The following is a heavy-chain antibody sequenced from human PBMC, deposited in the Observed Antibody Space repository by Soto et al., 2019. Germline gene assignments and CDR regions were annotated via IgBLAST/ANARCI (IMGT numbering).Heavy chain of an antibody. CDR2: IYYDGTA. CDR1: GFSFSPNY. V-gene: IGHV4-59*08. CDR3: ASMGKYYPSLDF. Sequence: PETLSLTCTFSGFSFSPNYLILLRQPQGKGLEWVGYIYYDGTARHNPSLKSRVTISLETSRSQFSLRLSSVSAADTAVYYCASMGKYYPSLDFLVPGTWVTVSP. J-gene: IGHJ5*01. D-gene: IGHD3-10*01.